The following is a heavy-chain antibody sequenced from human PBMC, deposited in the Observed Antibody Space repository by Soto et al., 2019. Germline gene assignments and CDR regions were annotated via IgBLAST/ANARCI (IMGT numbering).Heavy chain of an antibody. CDR1: GGSISSYY. CDR3: ARTYYYDSSGYYFDY. Sequence: SETLSLTCTVSGGSISSYYWSWIRQPPGKGLEWIGYIYYSGSTNYNPPLKSRVTISVDTSKNQFSLKLSSVTAADTAVYYCARTYYYDSSGYYFDYWGQGTLVTVSS. J-gene: IGHJ4*02. V-gene: IGHV4-59*08. D-gene: IGHD3-22*01. CDR2: IYYSGST.